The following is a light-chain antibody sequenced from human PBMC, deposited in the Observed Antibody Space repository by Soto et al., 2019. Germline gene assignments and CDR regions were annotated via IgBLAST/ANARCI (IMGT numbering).Light chain of an antibody. CDR3: QQYHSWPPRT. Sequence: EIALTQSPGTLSLSPGERATLSCRASQSVSSYLAWYQQKPGQAPRLLIYDASNRATGIPARFSGSGSGTDFTLTISSLEPEDFAVYYCQQYHSWPPRTFGQGTKVDIK. V-gene: IGKV3-11*01. CDR2: DAS. CDR1: QSVSSY. J-gene: IGKJ1*01.